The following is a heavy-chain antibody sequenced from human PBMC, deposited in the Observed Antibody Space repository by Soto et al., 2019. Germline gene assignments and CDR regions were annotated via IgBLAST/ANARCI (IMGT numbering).Heavy chain of an antibody. Sequence: SVKVSCKASGGSFGNSAINWVRQTPGQGLEWLGGFIPVYRTLNYAQKLQGRVTITADESTSTVYMDLTSLRSDDTAVYYCARGLFGQQWLVGFDTWGQGTLVTVSS. J-gene: IGHJ4*02. V-gene: IGHV1-69*13. D-gene: IGHD6-19*01. CDR1: GGSFGNSA. CDR3: ARGLFGQQWLVGFDT. CDR2: FIPVYRTL.